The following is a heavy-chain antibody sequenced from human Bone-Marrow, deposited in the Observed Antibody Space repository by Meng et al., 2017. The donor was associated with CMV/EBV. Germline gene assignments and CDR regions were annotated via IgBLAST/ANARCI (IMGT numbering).Heavy chain of an antibody. Sequence: GESMKISCAASGFTFSSYGMHWVRQAPGKGLEWVAFIRYDGSNKYNADSVKGRFTISRDNSKNTLYLQMNSLRAEDTAVYYCAAPSPDAILWFGESQPGMDVWGQGTTVTVSS. CDR3: AAPSPDAILWFGESQPGMDV. J-gene: IGHJ6*02. CDR2: IRYDGSNK. CDR1: GFTFSSYG. V-gene: IGHV3-30*02. D-gene: IGHD3-10*01.